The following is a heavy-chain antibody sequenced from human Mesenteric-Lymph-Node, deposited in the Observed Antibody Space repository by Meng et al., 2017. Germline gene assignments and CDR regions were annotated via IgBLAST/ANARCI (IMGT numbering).Heavy chain of an antibody. Sequence: GSLRLSCTVSGYSISSGYYWTWIRQPPGKGLEWIGEINHSENADYNPSLKGRVTISLDTSNNQFSLKVTSVTAADTAVYYCARGDRGQQLVLLYWGQGTLVTVSS. CDR2: INHSENA. CDR3: ARGDRGQQLVLLY. J-gene: IGHJ4*02. V-gene: IGHV4-38-2*02. CDR1: GYSISSGYY. D-gene: IGHD6-13*01.